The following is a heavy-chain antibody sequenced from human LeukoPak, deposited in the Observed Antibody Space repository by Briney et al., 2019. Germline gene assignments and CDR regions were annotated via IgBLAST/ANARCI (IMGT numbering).Heavy chain of an antibody. J-gene: IGHJ5*02. Sequence: GSSVKASCKASGGTFSSYAISWVRQAPGQGLEWMGRIIPILGIANYAQKFQGRVTITADKSTSTAYMGLSSLRSEDTAVYYCARDMHGGKPNWFDPWGQGTLVTVSS. CDR3: ARDMHGGKPNWFDP. V-gene: IGHV1-69*04. CDR1: GGTFSSYA. D-gene: IGHD4-23*01. CDR2: IIPILGIA.